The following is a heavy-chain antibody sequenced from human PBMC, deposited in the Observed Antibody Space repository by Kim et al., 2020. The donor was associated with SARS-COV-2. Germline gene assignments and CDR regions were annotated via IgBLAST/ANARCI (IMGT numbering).Heavy chain of an antibody. Sequence: SVKVSCKASGFSFSNSIVQWVRQARGQRPEWMGWIVVGSGNTNYAQKFQERVTISRDMSTSTAYMELSGLRSEDTAIYYCAADLFDSDELIDYWGQGTQVTASS. CDR2: IVVGSGNT. CDR1: GFSFSNSI. CDR3: AADLFDSDELIDY. J-gene: IGHJ4*02. D-gene: IGHD3-22*01. V-gene: IGHV1-58*01.